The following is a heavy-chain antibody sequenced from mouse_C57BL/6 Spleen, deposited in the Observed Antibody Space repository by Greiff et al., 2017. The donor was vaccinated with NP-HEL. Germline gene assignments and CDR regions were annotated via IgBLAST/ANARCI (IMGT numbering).Heavy chain of an antibody. Sequence: EVKLEESGGDLVKPGGSLKLSCAASGFTFSSYGMSWVRQTPDKRLEWVATISSGGSYTYYPDSVKGRFTISRDNAKNTLYLQMSSLKSEDTAMYYCARRNDYDSWFAYWGQGTLVTVSA. V-gene: IGHV5-6*02. D-gene: IGHD2-4*01. CDR2: ISSGGSYT. CDR3: ARRNDYDSWFAY. CDR1: GFTFSSYG. J-gene: IGHJ3*01.